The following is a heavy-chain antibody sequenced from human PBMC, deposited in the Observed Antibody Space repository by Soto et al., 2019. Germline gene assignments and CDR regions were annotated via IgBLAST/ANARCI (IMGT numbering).Heavy chain of an antibody. Sequence: PGVSLRLSCAASGFTFSSYWMYWVRQAPGKGLVWVSRTNSDGSDTSYADSVKGRFTISRDNAKNTLYLQMNSLRADDTAVYYCARDRGWSLFDYWGQGTLVTVSS. CDR1: GFTFSSYW. CDR2: TNSDGSDT. J-gene: IGHJ4*02. D-gene: IGHD6-19*01. CDR3: ARDRGWSLFDY. V-gene: IGHV3-74*01.